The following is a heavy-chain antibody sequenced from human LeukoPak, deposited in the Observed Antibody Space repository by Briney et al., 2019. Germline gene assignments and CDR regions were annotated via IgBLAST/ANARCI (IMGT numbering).Heavy chain of an antibody. Sequence: SETLSLTCTVSGGSISSYYWSWIRQPAGKGLEWIGRIYTSGSTNYNPSLKSRVTMSVDTSKNQFSLKLSSVTAADTAVYYCARIPRVVTNRAAEYFQHWGQGTLVTVSS. CDR2: IYTSGST. J-gene: IGHJ1*01. CDR1: GGSISSYY. CDR3: ARIPRVVTNRAAEYFQH. D-gene: IGHD2-21*02. V-gene: IGHV4-4*07.